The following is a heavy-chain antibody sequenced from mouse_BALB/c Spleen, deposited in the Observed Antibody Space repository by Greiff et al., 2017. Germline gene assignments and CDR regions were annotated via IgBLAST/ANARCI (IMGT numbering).Heavy chain of an antibody. CDR1: GYTFTSYW. Sequence: QVQLKESGAELAKPGASVKMSCKASGYTFTSYWMHWVKQRPGQGLEWIGYINPSTGYTEYNQKFKDKATLTADKSSSTAYMQLSSLTSEDSAVYYCARPTVVDDDWGQGTTLTVSS. CDR2: INPSTGYT. CDR3: ARPTVVDDD. D-gene: IGHD1-1*01. J-gene: IGHJ2*01. V-gene: IGHV1-7*01.